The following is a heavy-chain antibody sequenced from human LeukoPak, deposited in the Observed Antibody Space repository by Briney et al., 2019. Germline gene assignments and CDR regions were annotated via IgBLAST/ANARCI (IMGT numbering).Heavy chain of an antibody. D-gene: IGHD3-9*01. Sequence: PGGSLRLSCAASGFTFSSYAMHWVRQAPGKGLEWVAVISYDGSNKYYADSVKGRFTISRDNSKNTLYLQMNSLRAEDTAVYYCARDPSDILTGCYKEYVPYYFDYWGQGTLVTVSS. CDR1: GFTFSSYA. V-gene: IGHV3-30*04. CDR2: ISYDGSNK. J-gene: IGHJ4*02. CDR3: ARDPSDILTGCYKEYVPYYFDY.